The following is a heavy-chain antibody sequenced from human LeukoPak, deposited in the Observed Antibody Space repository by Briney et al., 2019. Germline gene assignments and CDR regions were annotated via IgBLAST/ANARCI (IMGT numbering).Heavy chain of an antibody. CDR2: ISSDGSST. J-gene: IGHJ4*02. D-gene: IGHD6-6*01. Sequence: GGSLRLSCAASGFTFRNHWMHWVRQTPGKGMLWVSRISSDGSSTTYADSVKGRFTISRDNAKNTLYLQMNNLRAEDTAMYYCARDQRVTGRPDIDYWGQGTLVIVSS. V-gene: IGHV3-74*03. CDR3: ARDQRVTGRPDIDY. CDR1: GFTFRNHW.